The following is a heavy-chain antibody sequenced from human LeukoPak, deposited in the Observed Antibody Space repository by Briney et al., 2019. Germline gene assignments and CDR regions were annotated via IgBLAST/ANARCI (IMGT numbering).Heavy chain of an antibody. Sequence: ASVKVSCKASGYTFTSYGISWVRQAPGQGLEWMGWINPYNGNTKYKQNFQGRVTMTTDTSTSTAYMELRSLRSDDTAVYYCARDGDVVATILGTPYYFDYWGQGTLVTVSS. J-gene: IGHJ4*02. V-gene: IGHV1-18*01. CDR1: GYTFTSYG. CDR3: ARDGDVVATILGTPYYFDY. D-gene: IGHD5-12*01. CDR2: INPYNGNT.